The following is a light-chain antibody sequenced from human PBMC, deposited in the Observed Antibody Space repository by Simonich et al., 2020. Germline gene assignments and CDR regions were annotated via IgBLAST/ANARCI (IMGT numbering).Light chain of an antibody. Sequence: DIVMTQSPDSLAVSLGERATINCKSCQSVLYSSNNKNYLAWYQQKPGQPPKLLIYWASTRESGVPDRCSGSGSGTDFTLTISSLHAEDVAVYYCQQYYSTPLTFGPGTKVDIK. CDR2: WAS. V-gene: IGKV4-1*01. CDR1: QSVLYSSNNKNY. J-gene: IGKJ3*01. CDR3: QQYYSTPLT.